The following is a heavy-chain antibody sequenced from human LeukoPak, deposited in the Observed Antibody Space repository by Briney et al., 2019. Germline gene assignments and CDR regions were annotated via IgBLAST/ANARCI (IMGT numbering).Heavy chain of an antibody. V-gene: IGHV3-33*08. CDR2: IWYDGSTK. Sequence: GGSLRLSCAASGFTFSSYWMHWVRQAPGRGLEWVAVIWYDGSTKYYADSVKGRFTISRDNSKNMLYLQMNSLRAEDTAVYYCAANFDFWGQGTLVTVSS. J-gene: IGHJ4*02. CDR3: AANFDF. CDR1: GFTFSSYW.